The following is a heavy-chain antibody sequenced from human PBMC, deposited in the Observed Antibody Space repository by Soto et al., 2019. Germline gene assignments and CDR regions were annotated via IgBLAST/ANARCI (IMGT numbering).Heavy chain of an antibody. V-gene: IGHV4-39*01. CDR1: GGSISSSSYY. CDR2: IYYSGST. D-gene: IGHD5-18*01. J-gene: IGHJ4*02. Sequence: SETLSLTCTVSGGSISSSSYYWGWIRQPPGKGLEWIGSIYYSGSTYYNPSLKSRVTISVDTPKNQFSLKLSSVTAADTAVYYCASRRLHSYGYVYWGQGTLVTVSS. CDR3: ASRRLHSYGYVY.